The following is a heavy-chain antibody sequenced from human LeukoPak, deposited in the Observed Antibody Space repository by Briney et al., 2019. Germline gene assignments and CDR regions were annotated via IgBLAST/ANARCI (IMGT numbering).Heavy chain of an antibody. V-gene: IGHV3-7*03. J-gene: IGHJ5*02. D-gene: IGHD3-10*01. Sequence: GGSLRLSCAASGFTFSSYWMSWVRQAPGKGLEWVANIKQDGSEKYYVDSVKGRFTISRDNAKNSLYPQMNSLRAEDTAVYYCARDGDTGYYYGSGSYYIPNNWFDPWGQGTLVTVSS. CDR2: IKQDGSEK. CDR3: ARDGDTGYYYGSGSYYIPNNWFDP. CDR1: GFTFSSYW.